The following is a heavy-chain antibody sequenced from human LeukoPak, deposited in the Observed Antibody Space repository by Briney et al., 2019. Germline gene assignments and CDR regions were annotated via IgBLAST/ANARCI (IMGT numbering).Heavy chain of an antibody. Sequence: SETLALTCTVSGGSISSYYWSWIRQPPGKGLEWIGYIYYNGSTNYNPSLKSRVTISVDTSKNQFSLKLSSVTAADTAVYYCERRLSYYDSSGYYYDYWGQGTLVTVSS. CDR2: IYYNGST. CDR3: ERRLSYYDSSGYYYDY. V-gene: IGHV4-59*08. CDR1: GGSISSYY. J-gene: IGHJ4*02. D-gene: IGHD3-22*01.